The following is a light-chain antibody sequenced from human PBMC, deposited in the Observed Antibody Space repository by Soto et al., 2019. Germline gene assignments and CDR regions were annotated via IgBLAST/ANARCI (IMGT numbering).Light chain of an antibody. CDR3: QSYDTSLSGAYV. Sequence: QSVLTQPPSVSGAPGQRVTISCTGSSSDIGAGYDVHWYQQVPGTAPRLLIYGYNNRPSGVPERFSGSRSGTSASLAITGLQAEDEADYYCQSYDTSLSGAYVFGTGTKLTV. V-gene: IGLV1-40*01. CDR2: GYN. J-gene: IGLJ1*01. CDR1: SSDIGAGYD.